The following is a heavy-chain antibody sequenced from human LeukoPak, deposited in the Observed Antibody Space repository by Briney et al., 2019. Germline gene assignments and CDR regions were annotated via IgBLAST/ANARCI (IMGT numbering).Heavy chain of an antibody. CDR2: IYYSGST. CDR3: ARHRVDYYDSSGPNWYFDL. D-gene: IGHD3-22*01. J-gene: IGHJ2*01. V-gene: IGHV4-39*01. CDR1: GGSISSSSYY. Sequence: SETLSLTCTVSGGSISSSSYYWGWIRQPPGKGLEWIGSIYYSGSTYYNPSLKSRVTISVDTSKNQFSLKLSSVTAADTAVYYCARHRVDYYDSSGPNWYFDLWGRGTLVTVSS.